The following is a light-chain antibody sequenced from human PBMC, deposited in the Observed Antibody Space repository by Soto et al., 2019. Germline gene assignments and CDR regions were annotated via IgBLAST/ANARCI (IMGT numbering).Light chain of an antibody. Sequence: EIVLTQSPGTLSLSPGERATLSCRASQSVGSTYLAWYQQKPGQAPRLLSYDASSRATGIPDRFSGSASGTDFTLTISRLEPEDFAVYYCQQYGSSPRTFGQGTKVEIK. CDR3: QQYGSSPRT. CDR1: QSVGSTY. V-gene: IGKV3-20*01. J-gene: IGKJ1*01. CDR2: DAS.